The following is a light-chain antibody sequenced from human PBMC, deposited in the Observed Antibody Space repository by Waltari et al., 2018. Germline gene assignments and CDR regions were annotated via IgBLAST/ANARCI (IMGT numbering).Light chain of an antibody. Sequence: DIVMTQSPDSLAVSMGERATINCKSSQNLLYTSNNKNFLAWYQQRPDHPLKLLIYWASTRESGVPDRFRGNGSGTDFTLTITALQAEDVAVYYCQQYYSPPLTFGGGTKVEIK. V-gene: IGKV4-1*01. J-gene: IGKJ4*01. CDR2: WAS. CDR3: QQYYSPPLT. CDR1: QNLLYTSNNKNF.